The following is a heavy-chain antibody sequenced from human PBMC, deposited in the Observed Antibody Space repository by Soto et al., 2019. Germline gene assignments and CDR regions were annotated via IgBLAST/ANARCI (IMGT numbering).Heavy chain of an antibody. J-gene: IGHJ2*01. Sequence: QVQLVESGGGVVQPGRSPRLSCAASGFTFSSYGMHWVRQAPGKGLEWVAVISYDGSNKYYADSVKGRFTISRDNSKNTLYLQMNSLRAEDTAVYYCAKDVVTTVVTQTGRDLWGRGTLVTVSS. CDR2: ISYDGSNK. V-gene: IGHV3-30*18. D-gene: IGHD4-17*01. CDR1: GFTFSSYG. CDR3: AKDVVTTVVTQTGRDL.